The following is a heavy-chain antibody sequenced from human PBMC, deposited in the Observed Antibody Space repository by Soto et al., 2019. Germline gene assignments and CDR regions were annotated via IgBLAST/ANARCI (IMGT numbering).Heavy chain of an antibody. J-gene: IGHJ5*02. CDR1: GFTFSSYG. Sequence: PGGSLRLSCAASGFTFSSYGMHWVRQAPGKGLEWVAVISSDGSNKYYADSVKGRFTISRDNSKNTLYLQMNSLRAEDTAVYYCARARGVCLRDYYGSGSYYSCDPWGQGSLVTVSS. V-gene: IGHV3-30*03. D-gene: IGHD3-10*01. CDR2: ISSDGSNK. CDR3: ARARGVCLRDYYGSGSYYSCDP.